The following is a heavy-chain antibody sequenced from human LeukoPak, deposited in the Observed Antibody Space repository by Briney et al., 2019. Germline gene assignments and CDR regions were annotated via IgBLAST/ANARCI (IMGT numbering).Heavy chain of an antibody. D-gene: IGHD6-6*01. CDR1: GFTFSNYW. J-gene: IGHJ5*02. Sequence: PGGSLRLSCAASGFTFSNYWMIWVRQAPGKGLEWVANINEDAGKKYYVDSVEGRFTISRDDAKNSLYLQMNSLRAEDTAMYYCATSTYSSSPSWGQGTLVTVSS. V-gene: IGHV3-7*01. CDR3: ATSTYSSSPS. CDR2: INEDAGKK.